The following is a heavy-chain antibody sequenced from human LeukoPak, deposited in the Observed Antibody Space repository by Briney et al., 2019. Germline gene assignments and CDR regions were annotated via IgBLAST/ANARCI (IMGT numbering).Heavy chain of an antibody. J-gene: IGHJ4*02. D-gene: IGHD1-14*01. CDR1: GFTFSSYA. CDR2: ISYDGSNK. CDR3: ARTEPRGDYFDY. V-gene: IGHV3-30-3*01. Sequence: GGSLRLSCAASGFTFSSYAMHWVRQAPGKGLEGVAVISYDGSNKYYADSVKGRFTISRDNSKNTLYLQMNSLRAEDTAVYYCARTEPRGDYFDYWGQGTLVTVSS.